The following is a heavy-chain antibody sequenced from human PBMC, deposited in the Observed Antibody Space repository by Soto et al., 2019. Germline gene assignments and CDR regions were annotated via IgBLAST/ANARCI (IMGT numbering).Heavy chain of an antibody. J-gene: IGHJ5*02. CDR1: GFTFSSYS. V-gene: IGHV3-48*02. CDR3: TGERRSLTWCAP. CDR2: ISSSSSTI. D-gene: IGHD7-27*01. Sequence: EVQLVESGGGLVQPGGSLRLSCAASGFTFSSYSMNWVRQAPGKGLEWVSSISSSSSTIYYADYVKGRFPISRGNAKNSPYLQWNSLRDEETAVDYCTGERRSLTWCAPGGRGTLVTVSS.